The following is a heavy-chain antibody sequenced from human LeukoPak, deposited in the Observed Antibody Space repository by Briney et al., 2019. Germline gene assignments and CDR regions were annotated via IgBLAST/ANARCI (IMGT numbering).Heavy chain of an antibody. Sequence: GGSLRLSCAASGFTVSSNYMTWVRQAPGKGLEWVANIQQDGSGKYYVDSVKGRFTISRDNAKNSLYLQMNSLRAEDTAVYYCARDPDYGGSGFFGDSWGQGTLVTVSS. D-gene: IGHD4-23*01. V-gene: IGHV3-7*01. CDR1: GFTVSSNY. CDR2: IQQDGSGK. J-gene: IGHJ4*02. CDR3: ARDPDYGGSGFFGDS.